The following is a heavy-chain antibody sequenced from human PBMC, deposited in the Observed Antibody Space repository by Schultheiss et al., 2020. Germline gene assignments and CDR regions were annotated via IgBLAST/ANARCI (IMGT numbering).Heavy chain of an antibody. CDR2: ISTYNGDT. V-gene: IGHV1-18*01. CDR3: ARAKYSSSSIGY. Sequence: ASVKVSGKASGYTFTSYGLSWVRQAPGQGLEWMGWISTYNGDTNYAQKLQGRVTMTTDTSTSTAYMELRSLRSDDTAVYYCARAKYSSSSIGYWGQGTLVTVSS. J-gene: IGHJ4*02. D-gene: IGHD6-6*01. CDR1: GYTFTSYG.